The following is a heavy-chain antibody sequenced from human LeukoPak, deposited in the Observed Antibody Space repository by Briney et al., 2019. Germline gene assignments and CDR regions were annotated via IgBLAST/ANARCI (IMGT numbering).Heavy chain of an antibody. J-gene: IGHJ4*02. Sequence: ASVKVSCKASGYTFTSYGISWVRQAPGQGLEWMGWISAYNGNTNYAQKLQGRVTMTTDTSTSTAYMELRSLRSDDTAVYYCARVTVYYDILTGYYSGEPPPFDYWGQGTLVTVSS. CDR1: GYTFTSYG. V-gene: IGHV1-18*01. D-gene: IGHD3-9*01. CDR3: ARVTVYYDILTGYYSGEPPPFDY. CDR2: ISAYNGNT.